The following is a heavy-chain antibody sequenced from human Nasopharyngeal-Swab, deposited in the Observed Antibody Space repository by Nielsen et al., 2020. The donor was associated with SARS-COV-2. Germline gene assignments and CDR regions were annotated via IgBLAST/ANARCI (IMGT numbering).Heavy chain of an antibody. CDR3: ARRYFDSLCGMDV. CDR1: GGSISSYY. Sequence: SETLSLTCTVSGGSISSYYWSWIRQPPGKGLEWIGYMYYSGSTKYNPSLKSRVTISVDRSKNQFSLRLSSVTAADTAVYYCARRYFDSLCGMDVWGQGTTVTVSS. V-gene: IGHV4-59*01. CDR2: MYYSGST. D-gene: IGHD3-9*01. J-gene: IGHJ6*02.